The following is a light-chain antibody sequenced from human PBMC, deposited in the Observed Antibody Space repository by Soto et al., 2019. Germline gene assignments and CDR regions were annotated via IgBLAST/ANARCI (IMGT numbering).Light chain of an antibody. V-gene: IGLV2-14*01. CDR2: EVT. CDR3: SSHTSGSTRV. Sequence: QSVLTQPAAVSGSPGQSIAISCTGTSSDVGGYDYVSWYQQHPDKVPKLMIYEVTKRPSGVSNRFSGSKSGNTASLTISGLQPEDEADYYCSSHTSGSTRVFGSGTKVTVL. J-gene: IGLJ1*01. CDR1: SSDVGGYDY.